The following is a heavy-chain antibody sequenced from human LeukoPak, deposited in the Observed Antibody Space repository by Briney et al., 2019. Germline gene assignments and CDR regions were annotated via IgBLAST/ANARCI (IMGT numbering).Heavy chain of an antibody. CDR3: AKMFMAGRDDY. D-gene: IGHD6-19*01. CDR1: GFTFSSYG. CDR2: ISGSGGST. V-gene: IGHV3-23*01. J-gene: IGHJ4*02. Sequence: GGSLRLSCAASGFTFSSYGMSWVRQAPGKGLEWVSAISGSGGSTYYADSVKGRFTISRDNSKNTLYLQMNSLRAEDTAIYYCAKMFMAGRDDYWGQGTLVTVSS.